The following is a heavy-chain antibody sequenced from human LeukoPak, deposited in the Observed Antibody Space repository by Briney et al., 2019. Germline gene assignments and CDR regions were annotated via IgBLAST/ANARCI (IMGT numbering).Heavy chain of an antibody. V-gene: IGHV1-46*01. CDR3: ARAGPSYGTPNWFDP. Sequence: ASVKVSCKASGYTFTSYYMHWVRQAPGQGLEWMGIINPSGGSTSYAQKFQGRVTMTRDTSTSTVYMELSSLRSEDTAVYYCARAGPSYGTPNWFDPWGQGTLVTVSS. CDR1: GYTFTSYY. D-gene: IGHD5-18*01. CDR2: INPSGGST. J-gene: IGHJ5*02.